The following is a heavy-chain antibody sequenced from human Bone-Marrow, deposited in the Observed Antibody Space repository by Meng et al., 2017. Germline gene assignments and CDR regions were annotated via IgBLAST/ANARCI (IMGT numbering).Heavy chain of an antibody. CDR3: ARGPDPTKSSWYGFGFDY. CDR1: GVTFSSYA. Sequence: SVKVSCKASGVTFSSYAISWVRQAPGQGLEWMGGIIPIFGTANYAQKFQGRVTITTDESTSTAYMELSSLRSEDTAVYYCARGPDPTKSSWYGFGFDYWGQGTQVTVSS. CDR2: IIPIFGTA. V-gene: IGHV1-69*05. J-gene: IGHJ4*01. D-gene: IGHD6-13*01.